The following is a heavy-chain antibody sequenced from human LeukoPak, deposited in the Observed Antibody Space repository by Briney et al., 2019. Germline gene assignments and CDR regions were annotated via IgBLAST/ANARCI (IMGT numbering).Heavy chain of an antibody. V-gene: IGHV4-34*01. D-gene: IGHD3-10*01. CDR1: GGSFSGYY. Sequence: PSETLSLTCAVYGGSFSGYYWSWIRQPPGKGLEWIGEINHSGSTNYNPSLKSRVTMSVDTSKNQFSLKLSSVTAADTAVYYCARDVLLWFGELFEGNYFDYWGQGTLATVSS. CDR3: ARDVLLWFGELFEGNYFDY. J-gene: IGHJ4*02. CDR2: INHSGST.